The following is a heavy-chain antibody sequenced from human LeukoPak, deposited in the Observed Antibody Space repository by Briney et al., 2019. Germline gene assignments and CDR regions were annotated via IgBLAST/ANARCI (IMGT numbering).Heavy chain of an antibody. Sequence: SETLSLTCAVYGGSFSGYYWSWIRQPPGKGLEWIGEINHSGSTNYNPSLKSRVTISVDTSKNQFPLKLSSVTAADTAVYYCARGAVLRYFDWLSGGGYFDYWGQGTLVTVSS. J-gene: IGHJ4*02. CDR3: ARGAVLRYFDWLSGGGYFDY. CDR1: GGSFSGYY. D-gene: IGHD3-9*01. CDR2: INHSGST. V-gene: IGHV4-34*01.